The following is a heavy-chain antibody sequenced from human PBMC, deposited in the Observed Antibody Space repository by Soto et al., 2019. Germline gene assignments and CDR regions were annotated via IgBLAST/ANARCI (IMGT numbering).Heavy chain of an antibody. V-gene: IGHV3-30*18. CDR2: ITVDGSNK. Sequence: QVQLVESGGGVVQPGRSLRLSCAASGFTFSSYGMHWVRQAPGKGLEWVAVITVDGSNKHYADSVKGRFTVSRDNSKNTLYVPMNSLGAEDTAVYYCVKSKDMGGNDVKVDYWGQGTLLTVSS. CDR1: GFTFSSYG. CDR3: VKSKDMGGNDVKVDY. J-gene: IGHJ4*02. D-gene: IGHD2-15*01.